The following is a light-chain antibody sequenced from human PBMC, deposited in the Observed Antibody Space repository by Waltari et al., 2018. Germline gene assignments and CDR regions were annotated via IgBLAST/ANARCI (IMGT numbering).Light chain of an antibody. V-gene: IGKV1-27*01. CDR2: GAF. Sequence: QMTQSPSSLSASVGDRVTITCRASQGIDNFLAWYQQKPGKVPRLLIYGAFTLQSGAPSRFSGSMSGTDFTLTTTSLQPDDVATYYCQRYDSVPRTFGQGTKVEI. CDR3: QRYDSVPRT. J-gene: IGKJ1*01. CDR1: QGIDNF.